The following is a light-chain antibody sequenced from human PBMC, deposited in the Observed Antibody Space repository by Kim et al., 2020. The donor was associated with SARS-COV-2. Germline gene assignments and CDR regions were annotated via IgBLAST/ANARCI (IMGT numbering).Light chain of an antibody. V-gene: IGKV1-27*01. CDR1: QGISNY. Sequence: DIQMTQSPSSLSASVGDRVTITCRASQGISNYLAWYQQKPGKAPKLLIYTASTLQSGVPSRFSGSGSGTDFTLTISSLQPEDVATYYSEKYISAPWTFGEGSTMDIK. CDR2: TAS. J-gene: IGKJ1*01. CDR3: EKYISAPWT.